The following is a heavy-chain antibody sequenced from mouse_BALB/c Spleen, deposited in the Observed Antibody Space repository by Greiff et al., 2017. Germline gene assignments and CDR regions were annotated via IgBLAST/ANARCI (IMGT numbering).Heavy chain of an antibody. D-gene: IGHD3-2*01. CDR1: GYTFTSYV. V-gene: IGHV1-14*01. CDR2: INPYNDGT. J-gene: IGHJ3*01. Sequence: VQLQQSGPELVKPGASVKMSCKASGYTFTSYVMHWVKQKPGQGLEWIGYINPYNDGTKYNEKFKGKATLTSDKSSSTAYMELSSLTSEDSAVYYCARWDSSGYVGFAYWGQGTLVTVSA. CDR3: ARWDSSGYVGFAY.